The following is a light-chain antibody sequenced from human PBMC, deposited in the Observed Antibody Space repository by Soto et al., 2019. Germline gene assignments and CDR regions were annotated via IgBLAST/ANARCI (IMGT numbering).Light chain of an antibody. CDR3: QQYGSSPGT. CDR1: QSVSSSY. J-gene: IGKJ1*01. V-gene: IGKV3-20*01. Sequence: GTLSLSPGERATLSCRASQSVSSSYLAWYQQKPGQSPRLLIYGPSSRATGIPDRFSGSGSGTGFTLTISRLEPEDFAVYYCQQYGSSPGTFGQGTKVDIK. CDR2: GPS.